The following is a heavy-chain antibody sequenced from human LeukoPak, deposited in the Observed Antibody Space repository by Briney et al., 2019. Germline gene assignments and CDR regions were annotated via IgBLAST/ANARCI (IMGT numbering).Heavy chain of an antibody. Sequence: PSETLSLTCAVYGGSFSGYYWGWIRQPPGKGLEWIGEINHSGSTNYNPSLKSRVTISVDTSKNQFSLKLSSVTAADTAVYYCARGDGKVNIAAAGTGPHWYFDLWGRGTLVTVSS. V-gene: IGHV4-34*01. CDR2: INHSGST. CDR1: GGSFSGYY. J-gene: IGHJ2*01. D-gene: IGHD6-13*01. CDR3: ARGDGKVNIAAAGTGPHWYFDL.